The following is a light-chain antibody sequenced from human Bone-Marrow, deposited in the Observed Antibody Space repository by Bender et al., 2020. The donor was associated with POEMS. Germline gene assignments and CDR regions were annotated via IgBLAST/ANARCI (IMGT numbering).Light chain of an antibody. CDR3: FSYRSGSLGV. Sequence: QSALTQPRSVSGSPGQSVTISCTGTSSDVGDSNYVSWYHHHPGIAPKLLIYDVTDRPSGVSNRFSGSKSGNTASLTISGLQADDEGDYYCFSYRSGSLGVFGIGTKVTVL. V-gene: IGLV2-14*03. CDR2: DVT. J-gene: IGLJ1*01. CDR1: SSDVGDSNY.